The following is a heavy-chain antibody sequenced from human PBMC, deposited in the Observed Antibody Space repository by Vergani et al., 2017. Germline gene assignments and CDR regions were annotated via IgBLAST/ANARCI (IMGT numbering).Heavy chain of an antibody. J-gene: IGHJ5*02. CDR1: GFTFNEYW. Sequence: EVELVESGGGLVQPGGSLRLSCAASGFTFNEYWMHWARQVPGKGLVWVSGMNGDGDTISYADSVKGRFTISRDNAKNTLFLQMNSLRAEDAAVYYCARARKFRFGVVCENWFDPWGQGTMVTFSS. CDR3: ARARKFRFGVVCENWFDP. CDR2: MNGDGDTI. D-gene: IGHD3-3*01. V-gene: IGHV3-74*01.